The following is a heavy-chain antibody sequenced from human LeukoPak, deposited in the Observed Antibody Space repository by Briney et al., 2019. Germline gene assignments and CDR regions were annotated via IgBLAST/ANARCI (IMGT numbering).Heavy chain of an antibody. V-gene: IGHV3-23*01. Sequence: GGSLRLSCAASGFVFSSYSMTWVRQAPGKGLEWVSTVTRSGGSAYYADSVKGRFTNSRDNSKNTLFLQMNSLRAEDTAVYYCAKDRTMVRGIIVTGYFDCWGQGTLVTVSS. D-gene: IGHD3-10*01. CDR3: AKDRTMVRGIIVTGYFDC. CDR1: GFVFSSYS. CDR2: VTRSGGSA. J-gene: IGHJ4*02.